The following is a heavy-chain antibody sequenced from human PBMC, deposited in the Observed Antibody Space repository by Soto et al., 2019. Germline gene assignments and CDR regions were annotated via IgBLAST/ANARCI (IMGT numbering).Heavy chain of an antibody. CDR3: ARVSRVLRFLEWLPYFDY. V-gene: IGHV4-31*03. J-gene: IGHJ4*02. D-gene: IGHD3-3*01. Sequence: QVQLQESGPGLVKPSQTLSLTCTVSGGSISSGGYYWSWIRQHPGKGLEWIGYIYYSGSTYYNPSLKSRVTISVDTSKNQFSLKLSSVTAADTAVYYCARVSRVLRFLEWLPYFDYWGQGTLVTVSS. CDR1: GGSISSGGYY. CDR2: IYYSGST.